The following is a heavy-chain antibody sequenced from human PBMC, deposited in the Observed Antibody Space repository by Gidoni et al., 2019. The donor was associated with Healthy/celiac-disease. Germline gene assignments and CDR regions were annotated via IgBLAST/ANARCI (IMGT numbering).Heavy chain of an antibody. CDR3: AKPFLELQFDYGMDV. CDR1: GFSFSSYG. Sequence: HVQLVESGGGVVQPGRFLRLPCAASGFSFSSYGMHWVRQAPGKGLEWVAVISYDGSNKYYADSVKGRFTISRDNSKNTLYLQMNSLRAEDTAVYYCAKPFLELQFDYGMDVWGQGTTVTVSS. CDR2: ISYDGSNK. D-gene: IGHD1-7*01. J-gene: IGHJ6*02. V-gene: IGHV3-30*18.